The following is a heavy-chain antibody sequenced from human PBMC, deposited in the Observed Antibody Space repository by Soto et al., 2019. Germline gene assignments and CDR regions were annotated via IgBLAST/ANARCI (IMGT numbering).Heavy chain of an antibody. V-gene: IGHV4-39*01. CDR1: DDSINSDKYY. Sequence: SETLSLTCSVSDDSINSDKYYWGWIRQPPGKGLEWIGSIYYRGNAYYNPSLQTRVTISLGKSKSQFSLKLSSVTAANSAVYFCARLEGLATISYYFDFWGPGALVTVSS. D-gene: IGHD3-9*01. J-gene: IGHJ4*02. CDR3: ARLEGLATISYYFDF. CDR2: IYYRGNA.